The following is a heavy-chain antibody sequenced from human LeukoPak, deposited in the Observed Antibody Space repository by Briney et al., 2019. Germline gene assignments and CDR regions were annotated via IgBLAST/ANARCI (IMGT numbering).Heavy chain of an antibody. V-gene: IGHV3-23*01. J-gene: IGHJ4*02. CDR3: AKDVTLGYRDY. CDR2: ISGSGGST. Sequence: GGSLRLSCAASGFTFSIYAMSWVRQAPGKGLEWVSAISGSGGSTYYADSVTGRFTISRDNSKNTLYLQMNSLRAEDTAVYYCAKDVTLGYRDYWGQGTLVTVSS. D-gene: IGHD2-15*01. CDR1: GFTFSIYA.